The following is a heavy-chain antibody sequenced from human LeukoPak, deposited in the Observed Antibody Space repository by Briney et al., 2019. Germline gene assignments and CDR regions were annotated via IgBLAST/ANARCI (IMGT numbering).Heavy chain of an antibody. J-gene: IGHJ4*02. CDR1: GYSFSIFG. V-gene: IGHV1-18*01. CDR3: ARAQSGTVAHDY. Sequence: ASVKVSCKASGYSFSIFGMTWVRQAPGQGLEWMGWISASSGTTNYAQKLQGRVTMTTDTSTNTAYMELRSLKSDDTAVYYCARAQSGTVAHDYWGQGTLVTVSS. CDR2: ISASSGTT. D-gene: IGHD6-19*01.